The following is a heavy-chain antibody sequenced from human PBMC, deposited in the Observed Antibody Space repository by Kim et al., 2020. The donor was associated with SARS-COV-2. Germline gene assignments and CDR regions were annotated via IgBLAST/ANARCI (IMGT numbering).Heavy chain of an antibody. CDR3: ATSSYDSSGYGAHAFDI. Sequence: FQGRVTMTEDTSTDTAYMELSSLRSEDTAVYYCATSSYDSSGYGAHAFDIWGQGTMVTVSS. D-gene: IGHD3-22*01. V-gene: IGHV1-24*01. J-gene: IGHJ3*02.